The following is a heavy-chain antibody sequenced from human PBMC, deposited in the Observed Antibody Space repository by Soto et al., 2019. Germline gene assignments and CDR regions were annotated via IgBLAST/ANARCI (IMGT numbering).Heavy chain of an antibody. J-gene: IGHJ4*02. CDR1: GYMFTTYD. Sequence: QVQLVQSGAEVKKPGASVKVSCKTSGYMFTTYDIMWVRQATGQGLEWVGGMNPNSGDTGYAQKLQGRVNMTWDPSISTAYMELSDLRSDDTAVYYCARAATYYHGVGSGADYWGQGTLVTVSS. CDR3: ARAATYYHGVGSGADY. CDR2: MNPNSGDT. D-gene: IGHD3-10*01. V-gene: IGHV1-8*01.